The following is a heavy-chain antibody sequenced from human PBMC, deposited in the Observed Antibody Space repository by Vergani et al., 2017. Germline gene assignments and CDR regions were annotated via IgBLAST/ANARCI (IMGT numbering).Heavy chain of an antibody. CDR1: GGSISSSSYY. V-gene: IGHV4-39*07. CDR3: ARGLRNYDFWSGYYTDYYYMDV. Sequence: QLHLQESGPGLVKPSETLSLTCTVSGGSISSSSYYWGWIRQPPGKGLEWIGSIYYSGSTYYNPSLKSRVTISVDTSKNQFSLKLSSVTAADTAVYYCARGLRNYDFWSGYYTDYYYMDVWGKGTTVTVSS. D-gene: IGHD3-3*01. CDR2: IYYSGST. J-gene: IGHJ6*03.